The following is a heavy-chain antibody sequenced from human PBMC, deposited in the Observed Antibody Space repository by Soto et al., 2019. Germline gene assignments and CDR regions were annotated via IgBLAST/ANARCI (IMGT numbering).Heavy chain of an antibody. D-gene: IGHD6-19*01. CDR2: ISYDGSNK. CDR1: GFTFGSYG. J-gene: IGHJ1*01. V-gene: IGHV3-30*18. CDR3: AKDTLRGIAVAGTRH. Sequence: LRLSCAASGFTFGSYGMHWVRQAPGKGLEWVAVISYDGSNKYYADSVKGRFTISRDNSKNTLYLQMNSLRAEDTAVYYCAKDTLRGIAVAGTRHWGQGTLVTVSS.